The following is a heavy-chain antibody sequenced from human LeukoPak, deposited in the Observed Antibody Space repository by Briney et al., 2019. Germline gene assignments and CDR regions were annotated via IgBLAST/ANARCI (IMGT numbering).Heavy chain of an antibody. CDR3: AQENTALDY. CDR1: GFSLSNYG. D-gene: IGHD5-18*01. J-gene: IGHJ4*02. CDR2: IWYDGSNK. Sequence: AGSLRLSCAASGFSLSNYGMHWVRQAPDKGLEWVAVIWYDGSNKYYADSVKGRFTISRDNSKNTLYLQMNSLRAEDTAVYYCAQENTALDYWGQGTLVTVSS. V-gene: IGHV3-33*06.